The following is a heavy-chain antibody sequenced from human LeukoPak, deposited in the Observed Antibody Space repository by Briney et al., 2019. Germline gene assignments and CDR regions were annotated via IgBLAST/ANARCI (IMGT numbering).Heavy chain of an antibody. Sequence: HSGGSLRLSCAASGFHVITYYMTWFRQAPGKGLEWASVIYSDFRTYYADSVKGRFIISRDTSKNTLYLQMNNLRADDTAVYYCARESGYAVGDFWGQGTLVTVSS. CDR3: ARESGYAVGDF. CDR2: IYSDFRT. V-gene: IGHV3-53*01. CDR1: GFHVITYY. J-gene: IGHJ4*02. D-gene: IGHD5-12*01.